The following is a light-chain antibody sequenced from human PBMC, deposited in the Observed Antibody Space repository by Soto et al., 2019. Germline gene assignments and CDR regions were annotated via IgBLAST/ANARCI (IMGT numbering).Light chain of an antibody. CDR3: RSYTSSSTPSV. CDR1: SSDVGGYNY. V-gene: IGLV2-14*01. J-gene: IGLJ3*02. Sequence: QSALTQPASVSGSPGQSITISCTGTSSDVGGYNYVSWYQQHPGKAPKLMIYDVTNRPSGVSNRFSGSKSGNTASLTISGLQAEDAADYYCRSYTSSSTPSVFGGGTKMTVL. CDR2: DVT.